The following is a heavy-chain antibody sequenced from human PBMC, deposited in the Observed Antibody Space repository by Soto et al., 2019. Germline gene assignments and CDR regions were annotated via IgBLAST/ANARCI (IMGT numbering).Heavy chain of an antibody. V-gene: IGHV4-31*03. CDR3: ARDNGYDILTGYYSPWFDP. Sequence: PSETLSLTCTVSGGSISSGGYYWSWIRQHPGKGLEWIGYIYYSGSTYYNPSLKSRVTISVDTSKNQFSLKLSSVTAADTAVYYCARDNGYDILTGYYSPWFDPWGQGTLVTVSS. J-gene: IGHJ5*02. CDR1: GGSISSGGYY. D-gene: IGHD3-9*01. CDR2: IYYSGST.